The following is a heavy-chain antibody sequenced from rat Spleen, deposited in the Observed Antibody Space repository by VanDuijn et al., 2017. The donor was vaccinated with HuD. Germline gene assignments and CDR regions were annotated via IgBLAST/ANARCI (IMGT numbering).Heavy chain of an antibody. CDR1: GFSLTNFG. V-gene: IGHV2-1*01. CDR3: TSLFLPHCRAFDN. CDR2: IWGDGRT. J-gene: IGHJ2*01. Sequence: QVQLKESGPGLVQPSQTLSLTCTVSGFSLTNFGVTWVRQPPGKGLEWMGGIWGDGRTDYNSVLESRLSINRDTSKSQVFLKMNSLQTDDTAIYFCTSLFLPHCRAFDNWGQGVMVTVSS. D-gene: IGHD1-1*01.